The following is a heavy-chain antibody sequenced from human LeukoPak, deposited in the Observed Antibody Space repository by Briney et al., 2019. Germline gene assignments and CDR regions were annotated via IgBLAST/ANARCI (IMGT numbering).Heavy chain of an antibody. CDR1: GGSISSSNW. D-gene: IGHD6-19*01. CDR2: IYYSGST. V-gene: IGHV4-4*02. CDR3: ARVRGTIAVAGPAAFDI. J-gene: IGHJ3*02. Sequence: SETLSLTCAVSGGSISSSNWWSWVRQPPGKGLEWIGEIYYSGSTYYNPSLKSRVTISVDTSKNQFSLKLNSVTAADTAVYYCARVRGTIAVAGPAAFDIWGQGTMVTVSS.